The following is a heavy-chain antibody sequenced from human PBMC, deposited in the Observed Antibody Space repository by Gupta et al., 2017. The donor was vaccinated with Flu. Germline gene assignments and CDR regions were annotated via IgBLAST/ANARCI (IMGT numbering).Heavy chain of an antibody. D-gene: IGHD3-9*01. CDR1: GFTFRDHF. CDR3: ARDRRDLDKGYYYYYMDV. Sequence: QPQLVQSGGQLVRPGGSVRLSCVASGFTFRDHFMTWIRQAPGKGLEWLAYITSSGGTVFYADSVKGRFTVSRDNAKNSLYLDMGALTADDAATYYCARDRRDLDKGYYYYYMDVWGQGATINVSS. J-gene: IGHJ6*03. CDR2: ITSSGGTV. V-gene: IGHV3-11*01.